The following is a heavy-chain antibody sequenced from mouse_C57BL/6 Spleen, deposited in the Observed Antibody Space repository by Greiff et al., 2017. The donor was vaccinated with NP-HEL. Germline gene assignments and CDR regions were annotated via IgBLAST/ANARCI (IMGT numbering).Heavy chain of an antibody. Sequence: EVQRVESGGGLVKPGGSLKLSCAASGFTFSDYGMHWVRQAPEKGLEWVAYISSGSSTIYYADTVKGRFPISRDNAKHTLFLQMTSLRSEDTAMYYCARKNWAYAMDYWGQGTSVTVSS. V-gene: IGHV5-17*01. D-gene: IGHD4-1*01. CDR1: GFTFSDYG. CDR2: ISSGSSTI. J-gene: IGHJ4*01. CDR3: ARKNWAYAMDY.